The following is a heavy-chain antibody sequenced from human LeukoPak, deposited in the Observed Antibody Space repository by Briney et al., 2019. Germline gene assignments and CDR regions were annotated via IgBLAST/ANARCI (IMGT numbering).Heavy chain of an antibody. V-gene: IGHV4-61*08. CDR2: IYYSGST. CDR1: GGSISSGGYY. CDR3: ARAHKYYYDSSGYYDY. D-gene: IGHD3-22*01. Sequence: SETLSLTCTVSGGSISSGGYYWSWIRQPPGKGLEWIGYIYYSGSTNYNPSLKSRVTISVDTSKNQFSLKLSSVTAADTAVYYCARAHKYYYDSSGYYDYWGQGTLVTVSS. J-gene: IGHJ4*02.